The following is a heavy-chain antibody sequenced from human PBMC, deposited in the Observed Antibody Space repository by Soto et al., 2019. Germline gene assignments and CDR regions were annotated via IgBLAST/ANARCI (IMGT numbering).Heavy chain of an antibody. V-gene: IGHV4-59*01. CDR3: ARGIEGWYQGRYYYGMDV. Sequence: SETLSLTCTVSGDSISSSYWSWVRQPPGKGLEWLGYIYYSGSSNYKPSLRNRVTMSVDTSKNHFSLNLRSVTAADTAVYYCARGIEGWYQGRYYYGMDVWGQGTTVTVSS. CDR2: IYYSGSS. J-gene: IGHJ6*02. CDR1: GDSISSSY. D-gene: IGHD6-19*01.